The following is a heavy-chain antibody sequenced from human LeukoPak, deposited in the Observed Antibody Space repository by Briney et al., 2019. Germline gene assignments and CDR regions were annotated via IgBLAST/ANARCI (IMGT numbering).Heavy chain of an antibody. CDR3: ARNCDYGSFRPHYFDY. Sequence: GESLKISCKGSGYSFTSYYIGWVRQMPGKGLEWMGIIYPGDSDTTYSPSFQGQVTISADKSISTAYLQWSSLGASDTAIYYCARNCDYGSFRPHYFDYWGLGTLVTVSS. V-gene: IGHV5-51*01. D-gene: IGHD3-16*01. J-gene: IGHJ4*02. CDR1: GYSFTSYY. CDR2: IYPGDSDT.